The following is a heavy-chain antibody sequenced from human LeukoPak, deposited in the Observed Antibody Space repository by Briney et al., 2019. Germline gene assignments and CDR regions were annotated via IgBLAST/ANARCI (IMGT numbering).Heavy chain of an antibody. J-gene: IGHJ1*01. V-gene: IGHV1-69*06. D-gene: IGHD1-26*01. CDR2: IIPIFGAA. CDR1: GGTFSSYA. Sequence: SVKVSCKASGGTFSSYAISWVRQAPGQGLEWMGGIIPIFGAANYAQKFQGRVTITADKSTSTAYMELSSLRSEDTAVYYCARGPDRGLKWGFQHWGQGTLVTVSS. CDR3: ARGPDRGLKWGFQH.